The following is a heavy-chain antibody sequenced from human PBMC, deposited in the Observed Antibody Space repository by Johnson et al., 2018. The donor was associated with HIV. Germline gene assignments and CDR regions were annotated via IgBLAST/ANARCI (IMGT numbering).Heavy chain of an antibody. CDR3: AKERGKRWLHPRDAVDI. Sequence: QVQLVESGGGLVQPGGSLRLSCAASGFTFSSYGMHWVRQAPGKGLEWVAVIWYDGSNKYYADSVKGRFTISRDNSKNTMYLRMNSLRVEDTAVYYCAKERGKRWLHPRDAVDIWGQGTMVTVSS. J-gene: IGHJ3*02. D-gene: IGHD5-24*01. CDR1: GFTFSSYG. V-gene: IGHV3-30*02. CDR2: IWYDGSNK.